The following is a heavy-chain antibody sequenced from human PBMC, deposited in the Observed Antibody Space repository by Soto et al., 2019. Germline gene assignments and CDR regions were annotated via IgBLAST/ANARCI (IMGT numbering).Heavy chain of an antibody. Sequence: PGGLLRIPGNVSEERFTSHWIRWVRPIPGKGLEWMGIIYPGDSYTNYSPSFQGHVTISADKSISTAYLQWSSLKASDTAMYYCARLRRQTYYYYGMDVWGQGTTVTVSS. CDR3: ARLRRQTYYYYGMDV. J-gene: IGHJ6*02. CDR1: EERFTSHW. V-gene: IGHV5-10-1*01. CDR2: IYPGDSYT.